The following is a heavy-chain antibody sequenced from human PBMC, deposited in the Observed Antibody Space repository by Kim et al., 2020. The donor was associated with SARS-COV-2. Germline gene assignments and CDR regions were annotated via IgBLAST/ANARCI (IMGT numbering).Heavy chain of an antibody. J-gene: IGHJ6*02. CDR2: IYYSGST. Sequence: SETLSLTCTVSGGSISSYYWSWTRQPPGKGLEWIGYIYYSGSTNYNPSLKSRVTISVDTSKNQFSLKLSSVTAADTAVYYCARDRFERGIAVAGYYYYGMDVWGQGTTVTVSS. CDR3: ARDRFERGIAVAGYYYYGMDV. V-gene: IGHV4-59*13. D-gene: IGHD6-19*01. CDR1: GGSISSYY.